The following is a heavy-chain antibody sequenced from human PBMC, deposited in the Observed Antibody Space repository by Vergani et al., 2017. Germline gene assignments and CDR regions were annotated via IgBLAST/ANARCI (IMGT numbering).Heavy chain of an antibody. CDR1: GGSISSSSYY. Sequence: QLQLQESRPGLVKPSETLSLTCTVSGGSISSSSYYWGWIRQPPGKGLEWIGSIFYSGSTYYNPSLKSRVTISVDTSKNQFSLKLSSVTAADTAVYYCASSYSSGWPLHYWGQGSLVTVSS. J-gene: IGHJ4*02. V-gene: IGHV4-39*01. D-gene: IGHD6-19*01. CDR3: ASSYSSGWPLHY. CDR2: IFYSGST.